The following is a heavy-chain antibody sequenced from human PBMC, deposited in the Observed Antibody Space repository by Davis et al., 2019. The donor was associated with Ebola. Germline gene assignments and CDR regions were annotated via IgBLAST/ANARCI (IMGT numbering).Heavy chain of an antibody. CDR1: GLTFNSYV. Sequence: PGGSLRLSCAASGLTFNSYVMSWVRQAPGKGLEWVSVISGSGGSTYYADSVKGRFTISRDNAKNSLYLQMNSLRAEDTALYYCAKGFMVQGVIPYYYGMDVWGQGTTVTVSS. D-gene: IGHD3-10*01. CDR3: AKGFMVQGVIPYYYGMDV. J-gene: IGHJ6*02. CDR2: ISGSGGST. V-gene: IGHV3-23*01.